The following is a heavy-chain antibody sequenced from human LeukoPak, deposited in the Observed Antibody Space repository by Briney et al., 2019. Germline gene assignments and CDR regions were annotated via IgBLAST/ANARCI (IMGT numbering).Heavy chain of an antibody. J-gene: IGHJ4*02. CDR2: IIPIFGTA. D-gene: IGHD2-2*01. CDR3: ARDLVVPAATGDY. Sequence: GASVKVSCKASGGTFSSYAISWVRQAPGQGLEWMGGIIPIFGTANYAQKFQGRVTITEDESTSTAYMELSSLRSEDTAVYYCARDLVVPAATGDYWGQGTLVTVS. V-gene: IGHV1-69*13. CDR1: GGTFSSYA.